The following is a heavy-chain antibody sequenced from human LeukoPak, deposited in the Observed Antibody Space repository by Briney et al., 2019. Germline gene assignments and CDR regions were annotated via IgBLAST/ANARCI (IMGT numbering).Heavy chain of an antibody. V-gene: IGHV3-33*06. CDR1: GFIFNHHA. J-gene: IGHJ4*02. D-gene: IGHD4-11*01. CDR3: AKDAQRGFDYSNSLEY. Sequence: SGGSLRLSCAASGFIFNHHAMHWVRQAPGKGLQWVAVIWSGKSNRFYADSVRGRFTISRDDSRKTVYLQMERLTAEDTAIYYCAKDAQRGFDYSNSLEYWGQGALVTVAS. CDR2: IWSGKSNR.